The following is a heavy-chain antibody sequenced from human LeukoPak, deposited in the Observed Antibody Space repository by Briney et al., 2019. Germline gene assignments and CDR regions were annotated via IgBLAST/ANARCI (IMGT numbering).Heavy chain of an antibody. CDR2: IAPSSGTT. CDR3: ARAPGSSAVPFDC. D-gene: IGHD3-10*01. J-gene: IGHJ4*02. Sequence: ASVKVSCKASGYTFTSHYMHWVRQAPGQGLEWMGVIAPSSGTTSYAQKFQGRVTMTRDTSTSTLYMELSSVTAEDTAVYYCARAPGSSAVPFDCWGQGTLVTVSS. V-gene: IGHV1-46*01. CDR1: GYTFTSHY.